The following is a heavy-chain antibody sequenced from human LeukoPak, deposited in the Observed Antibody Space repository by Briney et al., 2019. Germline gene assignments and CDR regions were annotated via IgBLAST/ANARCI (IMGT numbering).Heavy chain of an antibody. Sequence: ASVKVSCKASGYTFTGYYMHWVRQAPGQGLEWMGLINPNSGGTNYAQKFQGRVTMTRDTSISTAYMELSRLRSDDPAVYYCARSSNGGYDFGDAFDIWGQGTMVTVSS. V-gene: IGHV1-2*02. J-gene: IGHJ3*02. CDR1: GYTFTGYY. D-gene: IGHD5-12*01. CDR2: INPNSGGT. CDR3: ARSSNGGYDFGDAFDI.